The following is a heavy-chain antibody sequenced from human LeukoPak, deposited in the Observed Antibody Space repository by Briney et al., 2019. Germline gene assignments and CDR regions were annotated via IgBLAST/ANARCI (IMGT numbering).Heavy chain of an antibody. CDR3: ARATLGYGSGSYTYDY. Sequence: SETLSLTCTVSGGSISSYYWSWIRQPPGKGLEWIGYTYYSGSTNYNPSLKSRVTISVDTSKNQFSLKLSSVTAADTAVYYCARATLGYGSGSYTYDYWGQGTLVTVSS. V-gene: IGHV4-59*08. J-gene: IGHJ4*02. D-gene: IGHD3-10*01. CDR2: TYYSGST. CDR1: GGSISSYY.